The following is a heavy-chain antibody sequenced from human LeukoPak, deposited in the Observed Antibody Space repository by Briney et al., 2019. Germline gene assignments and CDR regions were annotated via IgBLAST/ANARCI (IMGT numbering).Heavy chain of an antibody. CDR3: TRERSGWYDY. V-gene: IGHV1-2*06. J-gene: IGHJ4*02. CDR1: GYTFTCYY. D-gene: IGHD6-19*01. Sequence: ASVKVSCKASGYTFTCYYMHWVRQAPGQGLEWMGRINPNSGGTNYAQKFQGRVTMTRDTSISTAYMELSRLRSDDTAVYYCTRERSGWYDYWGQGTLVTVSS. CDR2: INPNSGGT.